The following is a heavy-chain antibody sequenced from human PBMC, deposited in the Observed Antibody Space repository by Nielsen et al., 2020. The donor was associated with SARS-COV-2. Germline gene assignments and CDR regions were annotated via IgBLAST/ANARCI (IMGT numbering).Heavy chain of an antibody. CDR2: IYYSGST. CDR3: ARDRRDLVPDYYLDQSFYGLDV. Sequence: SETLSLTCTVSGGSISSGGYYWSWIRQHPGKGLEWIGYIYYSGSTYYNPSLKSRVTISVDTSKNQFSLKVTSVTAADTAVYYCARDRRDLVPDYYLDQSFYGLDVWGQGTTVTVSS. CDR1: GGSISSGGYY. D-gene: IGHD3-9*01. J-gene: IGHJ6*02. V-gene: IGHV4-31*03.